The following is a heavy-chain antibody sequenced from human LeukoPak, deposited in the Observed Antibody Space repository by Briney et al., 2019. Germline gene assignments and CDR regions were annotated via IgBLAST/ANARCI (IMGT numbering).Heavy chain of an antibody. CDR2: IYYSGST. V-gene: IGHV4-59*11. Sequence: SETLSLTCTVSGGSISSHYWSWIRQPPGKGLEWIGYIYYSGSTNYNPSLKSRVTISVDTSKSQFSLKLSSVTAADTAVYYCARNIAAAGTGIWFDPWGQGTLVTVSS. CDR1: GGSISSHY. D-gene: IGHD6-13*01. CDR3: ARNIAAAGTGIWFDP. J-gene: IGHJ5*02.